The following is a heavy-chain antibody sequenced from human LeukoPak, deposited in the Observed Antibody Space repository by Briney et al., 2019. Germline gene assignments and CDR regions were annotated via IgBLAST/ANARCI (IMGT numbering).Heavy chain of an antibody. CDR3: ARDPFDRSFDY. Sequence: SETLSLTCAVCGGSFSGYYWSWIRQPPGKGLEWIGEINHSGSTNYNPSLKSRVTISVDTSKNQFSLKLSSVTAADTAVYYCARDPFDRSFDYWGQGTLVTVSS. D-gene: IGHD3-9*01. J-gene: IGHJ4*02. V-gene: IGHV4-34*01. CDR1: GGSFSGYY. CDR2: INHSGST.